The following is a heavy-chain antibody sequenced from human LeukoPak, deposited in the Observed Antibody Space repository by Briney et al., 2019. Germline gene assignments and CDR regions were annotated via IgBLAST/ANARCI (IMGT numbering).Heavy chain of an antibody. V-gene: IGHV4-59*11. Sequence: SETLSLTCTVSGVSMNHHYWSWVRQPPGKEPEWIAYIYDSGTSATPDYTPSLNSRVTISMDTSERQFSLRLDSVTAADTAVYYCAEIPRDWGQGTLVTVSS. CDR3: AEIPRD. CDR1: GVSMNHHY. CDR2: IYDSGTSATP. J-gene: IGHJ4*02.